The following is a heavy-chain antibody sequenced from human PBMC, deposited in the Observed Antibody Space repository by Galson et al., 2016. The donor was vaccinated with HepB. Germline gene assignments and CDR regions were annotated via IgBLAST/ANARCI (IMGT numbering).Heavy chain of an antibody. D-gene: IGHD3-22*01. Sequence: SLRLSCATSGFTFSSYAMSWVRQAPGKGLEWVSSISGSGGSTYYADSVKGRFTISRDNSKNTLYLQMNSLRAEDTAVYYCAKAPYYYDSSGSTYWGQGTLVTASS. CDR1: GFTFSSYA. J-gene: IGHJ4*02. CDR3: AKAPYYYDSSGSTY. V-gene: IGHV3-23*01. CDR2: ISGSGGST.